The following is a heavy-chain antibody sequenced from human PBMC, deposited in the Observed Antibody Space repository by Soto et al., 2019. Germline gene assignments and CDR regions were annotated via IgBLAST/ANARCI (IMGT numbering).Heavy chain of an antibody. CDR2: ISSSSSTI. CDR3: ARNWNDLVYYYYGMDV. D-gene: IGHD1-1*01. Sequence: GGSLRLSCAAPGFTFSSYSMNWVRQAPGKGLEWVSYISSSSSTIYYADSVKGRFTISRGNAKNSLYLQMNSLRDEDTAVYYCARNWNDLVYYYYGMDVWGQGTTVTVSS. J-gene: IGHJ6*02. CDR1: GFTFSSYS. V-gene: IGHV3-48*02.